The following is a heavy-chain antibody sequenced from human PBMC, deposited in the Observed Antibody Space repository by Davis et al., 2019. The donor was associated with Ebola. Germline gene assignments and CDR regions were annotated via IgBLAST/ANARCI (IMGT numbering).Heavy chain of an antibody. V-gene: IGHV3-30*02. CDR2: IRYDGSDK. CDR3: AKVAGSKGY. J-gene: IGHJ4*02. CDR1: GFTFNNYA. Sequence: GESLKISCAASGFTFNNYAIHWVRQAPGKGLEWVAFIRYDGSDKYYADSVKGRFTISRDNSKNTLYLQMNSLRAEDTAVYYCAKVAGSKGYWGQGTLVTVSS.